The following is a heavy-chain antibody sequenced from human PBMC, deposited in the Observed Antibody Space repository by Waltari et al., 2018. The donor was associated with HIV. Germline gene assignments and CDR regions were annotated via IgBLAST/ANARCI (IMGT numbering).Heavy chain of an antibody. D-gene: IGHD3-10*01. V-gene: IGHV3-74*01. CDR3: SRDTFGEYDY. Sequence: EVQLVQSGGGLIKPGGSLRLSCAASGFSVISYWMHWVRQTPGKGLVWVSRINIDGSRIDYADSVRGRFTISRDSAKNTLSLQMNSLTEEDTAVYYCSRDTFGEYDYWGQGTLVTVSS. CDR2: INIDGSRI. J-gene: IGHJ4*02. CDR1: GFSVISYW.